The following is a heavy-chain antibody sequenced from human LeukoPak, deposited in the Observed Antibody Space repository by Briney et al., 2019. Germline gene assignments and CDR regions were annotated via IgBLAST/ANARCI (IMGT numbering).Heavy chain of an antibody. CDR2: IIPILGIA. CDR1: GGTFSSYT. V-gene: IGHV1-69*02. Sequence: SVKVSCKASGGTFSSYTISWVRQAPGQGLEWMGRIIPILGIANYAQKFQGRVTITADKSTSTAYMELSSLRSEDTAVYYCAHVVEATDGAFDYWGQGTLVTVSS. J-gene: IGHJ4*02. CDR3: AHVVEATDGAFDY. D-gene: IGHD1-26*01.